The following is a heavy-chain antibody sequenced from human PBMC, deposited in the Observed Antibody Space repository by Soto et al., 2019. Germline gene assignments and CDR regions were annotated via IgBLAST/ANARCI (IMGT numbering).Heavy chain of an antibody. CDR1: GYSFIRYC. D-gene: IGHD5-18*01. J-gene: IGHJ6*02. CDR3: ARRAVYSYGYSYYYGMDV. Sequence: AEFLMTLCRVSGYSFIRYCIVWVRQIPGKGLEWMGIIYPGDSDTRYSPSFQGQVTISADKSISTAYLQWSRLKASDTAMYYCARRAVYSYGYSYYYGMDVWGQGTTVTVSS. CDR2: IYPGDSDT. V-gene: IGHV5-51*01.